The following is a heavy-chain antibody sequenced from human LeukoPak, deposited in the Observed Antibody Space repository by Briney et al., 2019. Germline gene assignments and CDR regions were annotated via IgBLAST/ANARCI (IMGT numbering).Heavy chain of an antibody. V-gene: IGHV3-30*02. J-gene: IGHJ4*02. CDR2: IRDDGSNK. CDR3: ARVGPDY. D-gene: IGHD1-26*01. CDR1: GFTFSSYG. Sequence: PGGSLRLSCAASGFTFSSYGMHWVRQAPGKGLEWVAFIRDDGSNKFYADSVKGRFTISRDNSKNTLYLQMNSLRPEDTAVYYCARVGPDYWGQGTLVTVSS.